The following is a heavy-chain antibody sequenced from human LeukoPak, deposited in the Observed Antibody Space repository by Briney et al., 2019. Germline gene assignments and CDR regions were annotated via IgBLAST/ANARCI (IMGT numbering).Heavy chain of an antibody. V-gene: IGHV4-59*08. J-gene: IGHJ4*02. CDR1: GGSIRSSY. CDR2: IYHSGST. D-gene: IGHD3-22*01. CDR3: ARGYSGYDKVTYYYDSSGYYDY. Sequence: SETLSLTCTVSGGSIRSSYWNWIRQPPGKGLEWIGYIYHSGSTNYNPSLKSRVTISIDTSKSQFSLKLSSVTAADTAVYYCARGYSGYDKVTYYYDSSGYYDYWGQGTLVTVSS.